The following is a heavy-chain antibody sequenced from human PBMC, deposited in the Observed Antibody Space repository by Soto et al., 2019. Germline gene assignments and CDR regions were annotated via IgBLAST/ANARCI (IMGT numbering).Heavy chain of an antibody. D-gene: IGHD2-2*01. CDR1: GFTFSSYS. CDR3: ARDFGDNVVVPAADSEGYYYYYGMDV. CDR2: ISSSSSTI. Sequence: EVQLVESGGGLVQPGGSLRLSCAASGFTFSSYSMNWVRQAPGKGLEWVSYISSSSSTIYYADSVKGRFTISRDNAKNSLYLQMNSLRDEDTAVYYCARDFGDNVVVPAADSEGYYYYYGMDVWGQGTTVTVSS. J-gene: IGHJ6*02. V-gene: IGHV3-48*02.